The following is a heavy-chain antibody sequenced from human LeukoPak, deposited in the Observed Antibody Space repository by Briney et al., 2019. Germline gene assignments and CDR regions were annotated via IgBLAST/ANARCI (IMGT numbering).Heavy chain of an antibody. CDR3: AKDRDGYGAYYFDH. CDR2: ISGSGVYT. CDR1: GFTFSSYA. V-gene: IGHV3-23*01. D-gene: IGHD4/OR15-4a*01. J-gene: IGHJ4*02. Sequence: PGGSLRLSCAASGFTFSSYAMTWVRQAPGKGLEWVSGISGSGVYTSYADSVKGRFTISRDNSKNTVYLQMNSLRAEDTALYYCAKDRDGYGAYYFDHWGQGTLVTVSS.